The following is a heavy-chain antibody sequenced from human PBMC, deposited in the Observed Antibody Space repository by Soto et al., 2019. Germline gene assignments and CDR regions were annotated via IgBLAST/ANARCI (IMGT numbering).Heavy chain of an antibody. D-gene: IGHD3-10*01. J-gene: IGHJ4*02. V-gene: IGHV3-48*01. Sequence: GGSLRLSCATSGFTFSSYSMNWVRQAPGKGLEWVSYISSSSSTIYYADSVNGRFTISRDNAKNSLYLQMNSLRAEDMAVYYCARANYYGSPGDFDYWGQGTLVTVSS. CDR1: GFTFSSYS. CDR3: ARANYYGSPGDFDY. CDR2: ISSSSSTI.